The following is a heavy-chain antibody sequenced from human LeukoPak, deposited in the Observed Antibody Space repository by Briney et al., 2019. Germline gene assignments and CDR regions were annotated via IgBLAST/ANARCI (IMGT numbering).Heavy chain of an antibody. CDR3: ARGATIVVITPPTPLNWFDP. J-gene: IGHJ5*02. CDR2: IYYSGST. Sequence: GSLRLSCAASGFTFSSYAMSWVRQAPGKGLEWIGSIYYSGSTYYNPSLKSRVTISVDTSKNQFSLKLSSVTAADTAVYYCARGATIVVITPPTPLNWFDPWGQGTLVTVSS. D-gene: IGHD3-22*01. CDR1: GFTFSSYA. V-gene: IGHV4-39*07.